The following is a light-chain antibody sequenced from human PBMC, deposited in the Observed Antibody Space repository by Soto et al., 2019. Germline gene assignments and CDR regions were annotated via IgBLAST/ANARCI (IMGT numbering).Light chain of an antibody. CDR3: QQRSNWPPSIT. V-gene: IGKV3-15*01. J-gene: IGKJ5*01. Sequence: EIVITQPPDTLSVSPGGRATLSCRASQSVSIDLAWYQQTPGXXPXLLIYDTSIRATGVPARFSGSRSGAEFTLTISSLQSEDFAVYYCQQRSNWPPSITFGQGTRLEIK. CDR1: QSVSID. CDR2: DTS.